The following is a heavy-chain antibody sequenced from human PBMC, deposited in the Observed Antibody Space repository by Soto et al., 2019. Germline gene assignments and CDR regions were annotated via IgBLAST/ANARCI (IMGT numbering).Heavy chain of an antibody. Sequence: SETLSLTCTVSDDSISSYDWSWIRQSPGKGLEWIGYTHYTGSSYYNPSLKSRVAMSVDTSKNQFSLNLASVTAADTAVYYCARNQAGTVFGLPTHYSYMDVWGKGTTVTVSS. D-gene: IGHD3-3*01. CDR1: DDSISSYD. CDR2: THYTGSS. J-gene: IGHJ6*03. V-gene: IGHV4-59*01. CDR3: ARNQAGTVFGLPTHYSYMDV.